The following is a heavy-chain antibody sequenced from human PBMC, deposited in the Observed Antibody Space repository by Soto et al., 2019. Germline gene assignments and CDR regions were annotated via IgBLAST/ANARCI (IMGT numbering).Heavy chain of an antibody. CDR2: IYSGGGA. V-gene: IGHV3-53*01. J-gene: IGHJ4*02. CDR3: ARPRYPTGFFDY. D-gene: IGHD2-2*02. Sequence: PXVSLRLSCAASGFTFSSNYMSWVRQAPGKGLEWVSVIYSGGGAYYADSVKGRFTFSRDNSKNTVDLQMNSLRVEDTAVYYCARPRYPTGFFDYCGQRILVTVSS. CDR1: GFTFSSNY.